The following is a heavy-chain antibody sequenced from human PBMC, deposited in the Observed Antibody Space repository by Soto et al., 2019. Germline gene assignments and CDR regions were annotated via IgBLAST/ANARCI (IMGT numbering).Heavy chain of an antibody. CDR1: GGSISSSSYY. CDR3: ARPGATADLYYFDY. D-gene: IGHD1-26*01. Sequence: PSETLSLTCTVSGGSISSSSYYWGWIRQPPGKGLEWIGSIYYSGSTYYNPSLKSRVTISVDTSKNQFSLKLSSVTAADTAVYYCARPGATADLYYFDYWGQGTLLTVS. V-gene: IGHV4-39*01. J-gene: IGHJ4*02. CDR2: IYYSGST.